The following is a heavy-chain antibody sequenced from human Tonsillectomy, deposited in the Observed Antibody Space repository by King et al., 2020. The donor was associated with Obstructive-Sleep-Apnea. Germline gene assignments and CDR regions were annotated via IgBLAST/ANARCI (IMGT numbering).Heavy chain of an antibody. V-gene: IGHV3-23*04. Sequence: VQLVESGGGLVQPGGSLRLSCAASGFTFSSYAMNWVRQAPGKVLEWVSVITTGGSTYYADSVKGRFTISRDNSKNTLYLQMNSLRAEDTAEYYCAKVSRDGGIVEVPTAKEYYYYYYDLDVWGQGTTVTVSS. CDR2: ITTGGST. CDR3: AKVSRDGGIVEVPTAKEYYYYYYDLDV. J-gene: IGHJ6*02. CDR1: GFTFSSYA. D-gene: IGHD2-2*01.